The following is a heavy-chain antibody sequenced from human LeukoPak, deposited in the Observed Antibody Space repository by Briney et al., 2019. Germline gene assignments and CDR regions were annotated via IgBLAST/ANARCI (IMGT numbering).Heavy chain of an antibody. CDR1: GFTFSNYD. D-gene: IGHD4-17*01. CDR3: VSTAKG. CDR2: ISTNGGST. V-gene: IGHV3-64D*06. Sequence: GGSLRLSCSVSGFTFSNYDMHWVRQAPGKGLEYVSAISTNGGSTYYADSVKGRFTISRDNSKNTLYLQMSSLSTEDTAVYYCVSTAKGWGQGILVTVSS. J-gene: IGHJ4*02.